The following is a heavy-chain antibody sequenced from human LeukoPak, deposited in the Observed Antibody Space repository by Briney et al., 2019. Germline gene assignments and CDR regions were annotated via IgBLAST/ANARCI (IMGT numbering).Heavy chain of an antibody. J-gene: IGHJ4*02. Sequence: GASVKVSCKASGYTFTGYYMHWVRQAPGQGLEWMGWINPNSGGTNYAQKFQGRVTMTRDASISTAYMELSRLRSDDTAVYYCAREGDDSSGYYAGWGQGTLVTVSS. CDR1: GYTFTGYY. CDR3: AREGDDSSGYYAG. D-gene: IGHD3-22*01. V-gene: IGHV1-2*02. CDR2: INPNSGGT.